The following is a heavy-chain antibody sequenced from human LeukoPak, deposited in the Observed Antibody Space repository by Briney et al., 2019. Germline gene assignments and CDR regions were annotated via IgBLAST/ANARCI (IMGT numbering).Heavy chain of an antibody. J-gene: IGHJ4*02. CDR1: GFPFSIHG. Sequence: PGGSLRLSCAGSGFPFSIHGVKWVRRAPGRGVEWVSGISPCGGPTYYVDSVKGRFPISRDDSKNTLYLQMNSLRAEDTAVYYCAKNGIQLWFKAFVIWGQGTLVTVSS. CDR2: ISPCGGPT. V-gene: IGHV3-23*01. CDR3: AKNGIQLWFKAFVI. D-gene: IGHD5-18*01.